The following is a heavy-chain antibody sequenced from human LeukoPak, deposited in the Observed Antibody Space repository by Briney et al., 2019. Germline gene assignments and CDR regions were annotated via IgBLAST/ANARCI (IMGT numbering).Heavy chain of an antibody. J-gene: IGHJ6*02. CDR1: GFTFRSYW. V-gene: IGHV3-7*05. CDR2: IKQDGSEK. D-gene: IGHD6-6*01. Sequence: PGGSLRLSCAASGFTFRSYWMSWVRQAPGKGLEWVANIKQDGSEKYYVDSVKGRFTISRDNARNSLFLQMNSLRAEDTALYYCAAVVEYSSSSIFYYGMDVWGQGTPVTVSS. CDR3: AAVVEYSSSSIFYYGMDV.